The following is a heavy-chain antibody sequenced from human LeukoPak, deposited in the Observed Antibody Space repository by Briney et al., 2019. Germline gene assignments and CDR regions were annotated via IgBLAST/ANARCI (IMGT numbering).Heavy chain of an antibody. J-gene: IGHJ4*02. Sequence: GGSLRLSCAASGFTFDDYAMYSVRQAPGKGLEWVSLISGDGGSTYYADSVKGRFTISRDNSKNSLYLQMNSLRTEDTALYYCAKDIGARWSYYDSSGPVDYWGQGTLVTVSS. CDR2: ISGDGGST. D-gene: IGHD3-22*01. CDR3: AKDIGARWSYYDSSGPVDY. CDR1: GFTFDDYA. V-gene: IGHV3-43*02.